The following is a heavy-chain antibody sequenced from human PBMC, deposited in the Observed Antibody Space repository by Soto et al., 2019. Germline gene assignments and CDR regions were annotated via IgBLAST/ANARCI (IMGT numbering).Heavy chain of an antibody. J-gene: IGHJ1*01. CDR3: AREENCSDGVCYSEYFQR. V-gene: IGHV1-46*01. Sequence: ASVKVSCKASGYIFTAYSMHWVRQAPGQGLEWMGVVNPSGGSTNYAQRFQGRITMTRDTSTSTVYMDLKFLASEDTAVYYCAREENCSDGVCYSEYFQRWGQGTLVTVSS. D-gene: IGHD2-15*01. CDR1: GYIFTAYS. CDR2: VNPSGGST.